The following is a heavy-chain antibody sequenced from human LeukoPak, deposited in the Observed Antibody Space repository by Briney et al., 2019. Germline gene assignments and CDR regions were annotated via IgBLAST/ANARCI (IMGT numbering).Heavy chain of an antibody. CDR3: ATRRDDFWSGPFDP. CDR1: GFTFSSYT. Sequence: GGSLRHSCAASGFTFSSYTMNWVRQAPGKGLEWVSSISSSGIYIYYADSVKGRFAISRDNTKNSLYLQMNSLRAEDTAVYYCATRRDDFWSGPFDPWGQGTLVTVSS. CDR2: ISSSGIYI. J-gene: IGHJ5*02. V-gene: IGHV3-21*01. D-gene: IGHD3-3*01.